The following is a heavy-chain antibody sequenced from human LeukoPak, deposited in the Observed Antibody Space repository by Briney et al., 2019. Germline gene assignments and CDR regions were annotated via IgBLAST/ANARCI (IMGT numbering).Heavy chain of an antibody. Sequence: PGRSLRLSCAASGFTFSSYAMHWVRQAPGKGLEWVAVISYDGSNKYYADSVKGRFTISRDNSKNTLYLQMNSLRAEDTAVYYCARALLGIQLLFDYWGQGTLVTASS. CDR1: GFTFSSYA. V-gene: IGHV3-30*04. CDR2: ISYDGSNK. CDR3: ARALLGIQLLFDY. J-gene: IGHJ4*02. D-gene: IGHD5-18*01.